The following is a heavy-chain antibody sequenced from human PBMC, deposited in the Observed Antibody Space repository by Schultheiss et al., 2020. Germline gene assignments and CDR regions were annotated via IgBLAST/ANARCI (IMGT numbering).Heavy chain of an antibody. V-gene: IGHV3-53*01. CDR2: IYIDGST. Sequence: GGSLRLSCAASGFTFGTYSMNWVRQAPGKGLEWVSVIYIDGSTYYADSVKGRLTISRDNAKNSLYLQMNSLRAEDTAVYYCANIVVPAAIYYGMDVWGQGTTVTVSS. D-gene: IGHD2-2*01. CDR3: ANIVVPAAIYYGMDV. J-gene: IGHJ6*02. CDR1: GFTFGTYS.